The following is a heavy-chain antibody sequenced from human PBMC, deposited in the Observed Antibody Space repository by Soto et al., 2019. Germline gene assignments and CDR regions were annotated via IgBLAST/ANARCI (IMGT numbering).Heavy chain of an antibody. V-gene: IGHV4-34*01. D-gene: IGHD3-10*01. CDR2: INDTGNI. Sequence: QVQLQQWGAGLLKPSETLSRTCAVYGGSFSGYQWTWIRQTPGKGLEWIGEINDTGNINYNPSLKSRVTIFIDTPKKQISLKPTSVTAADTAVYYCARGLILWFGELSRRGGYYYYVDVWGKGTTVTVSS. CDR1: GGSFSGYQ. J-gene: IGHJ6*03. CDR3: ARGLILWFGELSRRGGYYYYVDV.